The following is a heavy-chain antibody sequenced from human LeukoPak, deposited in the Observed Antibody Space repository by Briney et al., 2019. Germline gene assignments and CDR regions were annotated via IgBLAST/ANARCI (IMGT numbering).Heavy chain of an antibody. J-gene: IGHJ5*02. CDR3: ARGLYYGSGSYSYNWFDP. V-gene: IGHV4-39*07. CDR1: GGSISSSSYY. CDR2: IYYSGST. D-gene: IGHD3-10*01. Sequence: SETLSLTCTVSGGSISSSSYYWGWIRQPPGKGLEWIGSIYYSGSTYYNPSLKSRVTISVDTSKNQFSLKLSSVTAADTAVYYCARGLYYGSGSYSYNWFDPWGQGTLVTVSS.